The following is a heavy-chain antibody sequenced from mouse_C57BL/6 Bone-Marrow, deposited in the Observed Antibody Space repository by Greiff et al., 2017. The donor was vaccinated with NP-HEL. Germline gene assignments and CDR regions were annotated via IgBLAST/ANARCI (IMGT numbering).Heavy chain of an antibody. CDR1: GFTFSSYA. J-gene: IGHJ4*01. D-gene: IGHD1-1*01. V-gene: IGHV5-9-1*02. Sequence: EVMLVESGEGLVKPGGSLKLSCAASGFTFSSYAMSWVRQTPEKRLEWVAYISSGGDYIYYADPVQGRFTISRDNARNTLYLQMSSLKSEDTAMYYCTREGTTVPSLPMDYWGQGTSDTVSS. CDR2: ISSGGDYI. CDR3: TREGTTVPSLPMDY.